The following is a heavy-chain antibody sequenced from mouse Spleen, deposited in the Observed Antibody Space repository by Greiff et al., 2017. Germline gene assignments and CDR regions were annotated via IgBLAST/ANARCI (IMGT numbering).Heavy chain of an antibody. Sequence: QVQLQQPGAELVKPGASVKLSCKASGYTFTSYWMQWVKQRPGQGLEWIGEIDPSDSYTNYNQKFKGKATLTVDTSSSTAYMQLSSLTSEDSAVYYCARCYWTTVVATTGEGFDYWGQGTTLTVSS. J-gene: IGHJ2*01. V-gene: IGHV1-50*01. CDR2: IDPSDSYT. CDR3: ARCYWTTVVATTGEGFDY. D-gene: IGHD1-1*01. CDR1: GYTFTSYW.